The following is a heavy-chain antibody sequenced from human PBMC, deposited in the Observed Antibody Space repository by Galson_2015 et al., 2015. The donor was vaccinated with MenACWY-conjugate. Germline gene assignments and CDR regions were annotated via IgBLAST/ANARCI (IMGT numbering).Heavy chain of an antibody. V-gene: IGHV2-5*02. D-gene: IGHD2-2*01. CDR3: AHSPYCSTTSCYAARAFDV. J-gene: IGHJ3*01. CDR2: IYWDDDT. Sequence: WLSLIYWDDDTRYSPSLKSRLTITKDTSKNQVVLSMTNMDPVDTATYYCAHSPYCSTTSCYAARAFDVWGQGTVVTVSS.